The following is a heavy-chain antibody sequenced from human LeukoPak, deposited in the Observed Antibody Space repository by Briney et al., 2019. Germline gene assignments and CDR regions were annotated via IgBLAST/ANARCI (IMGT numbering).Heavy chain of an antibody. CDR1: GYTFTGYY. D-gene: IGHD3-22*01. V-gene: IGHV1-2*02. CDR3: ARGREYYYDSIDY. Sequence: GASVKVSRKASGYTFTGYYMHWVRQAPGQGLEWMGWINPNSGGTNYAQKFQGRVTMTRDTSISTAYMELSRLRSDDTAVYYCARGREYYYDSIDYWGQGTLVTVSS. CDR2: INPNSGGT. J-gene: IGHJ4*02.